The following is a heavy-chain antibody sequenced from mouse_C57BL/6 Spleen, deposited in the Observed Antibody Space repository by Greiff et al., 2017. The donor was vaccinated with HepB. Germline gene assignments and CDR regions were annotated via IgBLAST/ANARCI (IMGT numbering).Heavy chain of an antibody. J-gene: IGHJ3*01. CDR3: ARKERSWFAY. Sequence: EVQLQQSGPELVKPGASVKIPCKASGYTFTDYNMDWVKQSHGKSLEWIGDINPNNGGTIYNQKFKGKATLTVDKPSSRDYMELRSLTSEDTAVYYCARKERSWFAYWGQGTLVTVS. V-gene: IGHV1-18*01. CDR1: GYTFTDYN. CDR2: INPNNGGT.